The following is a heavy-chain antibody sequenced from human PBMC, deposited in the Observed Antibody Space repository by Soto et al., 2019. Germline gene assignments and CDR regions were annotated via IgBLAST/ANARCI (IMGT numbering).Heavy chain of an antibody. J-gene: IGHJ4*02. CDR2: ISRYGDIT. V-gene: IGHV3-23*01. Sequence: EVQLLESGGDLIQPGGSLRLSCAASGFTFNIYAMTWVRQAPGKGLEWVSAISRYGDITYYADSVEARFSISRDNYKNTLHLQMNSLRAEDTAVYYCPKVRSLDHDSRCYLFENWGQGTLVTVSS. CDR1: GFTFNIYA. D-gene: IGHD3-22*01. CDR3: PKVRSLDHDSRCYLFEN.